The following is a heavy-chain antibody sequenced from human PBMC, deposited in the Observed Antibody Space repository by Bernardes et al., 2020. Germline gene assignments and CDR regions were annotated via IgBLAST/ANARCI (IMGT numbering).Heavy chain of an antibody. CDR2: INPNTGGT. Sequence: ASVKVSCKASGYIFIGYYMHWVRQAPGQGLEWMGRINPNTGGTSSAQKFQGRVTMTRDTSISTAYMELSGLTSDDTAVYYCATRTESSDYHFAMDVWGQGTTVTVSS. D-gene: IGHD3-22*01. J-gene: IGHJ6*02. V-gene: IGHV1-2*06. CDR3: ATRTESSDYHFAMDV. CDR1: GYIFIGYY.